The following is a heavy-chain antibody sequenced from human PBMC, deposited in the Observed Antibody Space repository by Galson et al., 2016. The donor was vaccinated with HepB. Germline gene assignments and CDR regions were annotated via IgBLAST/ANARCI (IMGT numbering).Heavy chain of an antibody. CDR1: GGSISRDGYY. J-gene: IGHJ5*02. V-gene: IGHV4-39*01. D-gene: IGHD4-17*01. CDR2: INYSGST. CDR3: ARHDFGDYGDYNWFDP. Sequence: SETLSLTCNVSGGSISRDGYYWGWIRQPPGKGLQWIGSINYSGSTNSNPSLKGRVAMSVDTSKNQFSLTLSSVNAADTSVYYCARHDFGDYGDYNWFDPWGQGTLVTVSS.